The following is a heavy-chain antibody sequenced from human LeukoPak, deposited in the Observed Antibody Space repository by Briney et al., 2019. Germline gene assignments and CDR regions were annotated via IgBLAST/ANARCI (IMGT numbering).Heavy chain of an antibody. D-gene: IGHD3-22*01. J-gene: IGHJ4*02. CDR1: GFTFSSYG. Sequence: PGGSLRLSCAASGFTFSSYGMNWVRQAPGKGLERVSFITTTSSFTFYADSLKGRFTISRDNAENSLYLQMNSLRVEDTAIYYCARELTYYFDSSGYTMFDSWGQGTLVTVSS. CDR3: ARELTYYFDSSGYTMFDS. V-gene: IGHV3-21*01. CDR2: ITTTSSFT.